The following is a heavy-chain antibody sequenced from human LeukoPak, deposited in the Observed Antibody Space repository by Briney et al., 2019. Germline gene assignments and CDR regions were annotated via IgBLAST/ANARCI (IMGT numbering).Heavy chain of an antibody. CDR2: ISGSGGST. Sequence: GGSLRLSCAASGFTFSSYAMSWVRQAPGKGLEWVSAISGSGGSTYYADSVKGRFTISRDNSKNTLYLQMNGLRAEDTAVYYCAKTPAGIVVEGAFDIWGQGTMVTVSS. J-gene: IGHJ3*02. CDR1: GFTFSSYA. CDR3: AKTPAGIVVEGAFDI. V-gene: IGHV3-23*01. D-gene: IGHD2-15*01.